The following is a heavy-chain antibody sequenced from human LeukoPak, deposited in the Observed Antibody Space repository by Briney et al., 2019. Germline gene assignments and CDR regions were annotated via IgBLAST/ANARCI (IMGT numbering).Heavy chain of an antibody. CDR3: AKDRDYYGSGFDP. Sequence: GESLRLSCAASGFTFSSYGMHWVRQAPGKGLEWVAFIRYDGSNKYYADSVKGRFTISRDNSKNTLYLQMNSLRAEDTAVYYCAKDRDYYGSGFDPWGQGTLVTVSS. CDR2: IRYDGSNK. V-gene: IGHV3-30*02. J-gene: IGHJ5*02. D-gene: IGHD3-10*01. CDR1: GFTFSSYG.